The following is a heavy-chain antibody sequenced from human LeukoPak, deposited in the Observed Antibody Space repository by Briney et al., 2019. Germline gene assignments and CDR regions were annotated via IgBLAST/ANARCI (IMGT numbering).Heavy chain of an antibody. V-gene: IGHV1-18*01. CDR2: ISAYNGNT. J-gene: IGHJ4*02. D-gene: IGHD2-21*02. Sequence: ASVKVSCKASGYTFTSYDINWVRQATGQGLEWRGWISAYNGNTNYAQKLQGRVTMTTDTSTSTAYMEPRSLRSEDTAVYYCARDHYHKIHSVMVTAPDYWGQGTLVIVSS. CDR3: ARDHYHKIHSVMVTAPDY. CDR1: GYTFTSYD.